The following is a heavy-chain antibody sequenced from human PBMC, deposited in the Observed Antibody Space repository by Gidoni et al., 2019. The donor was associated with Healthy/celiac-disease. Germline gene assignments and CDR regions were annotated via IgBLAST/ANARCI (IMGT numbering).Heavy chain of an antibody. J-gene: IGHJ4*02. CDR1: GFTFSSYW. Sequence: EVQLVESGGGWVQPGWSLRRSCAASGFTFSSYWMSWVRQAPGKGLEWVANIKQDGSEKYYLDSVKGRFTISRDNAKNSLYLQMNSLRAEDTAVYYCAREVGATVWVTSAANDYWGQGTLVTVSS. V-gene: IGHV3-7*03. CDR2: IKQDGSEK. CDR3: AREVGATVWVTSAANDY. D-gene: IGHD1-26*01.